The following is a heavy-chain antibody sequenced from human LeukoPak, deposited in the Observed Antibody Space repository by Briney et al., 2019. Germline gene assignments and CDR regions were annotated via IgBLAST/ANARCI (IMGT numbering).Heavy chain of an antibody. Sequence: GGSLRLSRAASGFTFSSYSMNWVRQAPRKGLEWISYISGSGSVSYYEHSVKGRFTITRDNAKNSLYLQMRSLRDEDTALYYCARDGGFGFLAAFDIWGQGTMVTVSS. D-gene: IGHD3-10*01. CDR2: ISGSGSVS. V-gene: IGHV3-48*02. CDR1: GFTFSSYS. CDR3: ARDGGFGFLAAFDI. J-gene: IGHJ3*02.